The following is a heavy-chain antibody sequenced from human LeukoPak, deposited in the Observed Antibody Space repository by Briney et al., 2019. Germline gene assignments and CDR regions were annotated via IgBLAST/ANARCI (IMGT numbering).Heavy chain of an antibody. CDR2: IYYSGST. CDR3: ARLPFRRQRYFDWQHYYFDY. J-gene: IGHJ4*02. D-gene: IGHD3-9*01. V-gene: IGHV4-39*01. Sequence: SETLSLTCTVSGGSISSSSYYWGWIRQPPGKGLEWIGSIYYSGSTYYNPSLKSRVTISVDTSKNQFSLKLSSVTAADTAVYYCARLPFRRQRYFDWQHYYFDYWGQGTLVTVSS. CDR1: GGSISSSSYY.